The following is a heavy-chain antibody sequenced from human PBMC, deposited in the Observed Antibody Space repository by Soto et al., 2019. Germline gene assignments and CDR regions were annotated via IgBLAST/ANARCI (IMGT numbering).Heavy chain of an antibody. CDR3: AGALTTVTTYYYYYMDV. D-gene: IGHD4-17*01. CDR1: GYTFTSYG. CDR2: ISAYNGNT. J-gene: IGHJ6*03. Sequence: ASVKVSCKASGYTFTSYGISWVRQAPGQGLEWMGWISAYNGNTNYAQKLQGRVTITTDTSTSTAYMELSSLRSEDTAVYYCAGALTTVTTYYYYYMDVWGKGPTVTVSS. V-gene: IGHV1-18*01.